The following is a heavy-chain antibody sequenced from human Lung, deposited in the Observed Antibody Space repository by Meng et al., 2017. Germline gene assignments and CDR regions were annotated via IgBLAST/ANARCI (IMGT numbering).Heavy chain of an antibody. CDR1: GGSISSSNDY. CDR3: ARGQKGYFDL. V-gene: IGHV4-30-4*01. Sequence: QVQLHGPVPGPVKPSQTLALTCTVSGGSISSSNDYWSWIRQPPGKGLEWSGHIYNSGSTYYNPSLKSRITISVDTSKNQFSLKLSSVTAADTAVYYCARGQKGYFDLWGRGTLVTVSS. J-gene: IGHJ2*01. CDR2: IYNSGST.